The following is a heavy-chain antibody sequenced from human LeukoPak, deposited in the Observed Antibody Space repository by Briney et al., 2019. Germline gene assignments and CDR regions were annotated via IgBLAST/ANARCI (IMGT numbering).Heavy chain of an antibody. CDR1: GFTFSSHW. Sequence: PGGSLRLSCAASGFTFSSHWMIWVRQAPGKGLECVANIEKDGSEEYYLDSVKGRFTISRDNSKNTLYLQMNSLRAEDTAVYYCAKEKGAYSSSWLASNWGQGTLVTVSS. D-gene: IGHD6-13*01. CDR2: IEKDGSEE. J-gene: IGHJ4*02. CDR3: AKEKGAYSSSWLASN. V-gene: IGHV3-7*05.